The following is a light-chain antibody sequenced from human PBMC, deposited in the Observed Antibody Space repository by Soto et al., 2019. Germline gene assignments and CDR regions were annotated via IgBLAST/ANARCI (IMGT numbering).Light chain of an antibody. CDR3: QSYDSSLSGSVV. CDR2: GNN. CDR1: SCNIGAGYD. V-gene: IGLV1-40*01. Sequence: QSVLTQPPSVSGAPGQRVIISCTGSSCNIGAGYDVHWYQQLPGTAPKLLIYGNNNRPSGVPDRFSGSKSGTSASLAITGLQAEDEADYYCQSYDSSLSGSVVFGGGTKLTVL. J-gene: IGLJ2*01.